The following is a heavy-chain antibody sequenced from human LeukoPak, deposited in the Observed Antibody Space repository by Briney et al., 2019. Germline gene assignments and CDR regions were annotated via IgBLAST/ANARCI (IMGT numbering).Heavy chain of an antibody. Sequence: GGSLRLSCAASGFTFSTYCMHWVRQAPGKGPMRVSRICPDGTVTNYADSVKARFIISRDNARNTVYLQMNSLRVEDTAVYYCASGGTLVGATLCDYWGQGTLVTVSS. D-gene: IGHD1-26*01. J-gene: IGHJ4*02. CDR1: GFTFSTYC. CDR3: ASGGTLVGATLCDY. V-gene: IGHV3-74*01. CDR2: ICPDGTVT.